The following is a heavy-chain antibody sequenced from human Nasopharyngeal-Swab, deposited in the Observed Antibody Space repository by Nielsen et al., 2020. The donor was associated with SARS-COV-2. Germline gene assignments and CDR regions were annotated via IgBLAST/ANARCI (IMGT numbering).Heavy chain of an antibody. D-gene: IGHD3-22*01. Sequence: WIRQPPGKGLEWIGYIYYSGSTNYNPSLKSRVTISVDTSKNQFSLKLISVTAADTAVYYCARERGGPRDDSSGYLYYFDYWGQGTLVTVSS. CDR3: ARERGGPRDDSSGYLYYFDY. CDR2: IYYSGST. J-gene: IGHJ4*02. V-gene: IGHV4-59*01.